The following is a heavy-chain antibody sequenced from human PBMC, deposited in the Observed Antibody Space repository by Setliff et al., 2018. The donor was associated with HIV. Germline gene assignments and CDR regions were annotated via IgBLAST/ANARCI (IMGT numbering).Heavy chain of an antibody. V-gene: IGHV1-18*01. D-gene: IGHD7-27*01. J-gene: IGHJ3*02. CDR3: ASQGWGTAFDI. Sequence: ASVKVSCKASGYSFTTYAISWVRQAPGQGLEWMGWISAYNGKTLYAQKFQGRVTMTTDTSTSTAYMELRSLRSDDTAVYYCASQGWGTAFDIWGQGTMVTVSS. CDR2: ISAYNGKT. CDR1: GYSFTTYA.